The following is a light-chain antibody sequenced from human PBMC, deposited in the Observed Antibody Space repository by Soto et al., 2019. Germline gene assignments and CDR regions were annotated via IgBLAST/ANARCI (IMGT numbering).Light chain of an antibody. Sequence: DIVMTQFPLSLPVTPGEPASISCRSSQSLLHXXXXXXXXWYLQKPGQSPQLLIYLGSHRAXGVPXRFXXXGXXXXXXLEISRVEPEDVGVYYCMQALQAPWAFGGGTKVEIK. V-gene: IGKV2-28*01. CDR3: MQALQAPWA. J-gene: IGKJ4*01. CDR2: LGS. CDR1: QSLLHXXXXXX.